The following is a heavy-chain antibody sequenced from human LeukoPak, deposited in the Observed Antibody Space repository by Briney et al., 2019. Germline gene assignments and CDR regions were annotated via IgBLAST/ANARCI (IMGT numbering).Heavy chain of an antibody. V-gene: IGHV4-31*03. J-gene: IGHJ3*01. Sequence: SQTLSLTCTVSGASVTSGGYFWTWIRRHPGKGLEWIGYISNSGTTAYNPSFKSRLFISFDTSKNQFSLRLSSVTAADTAVYYCARDVVVTSSPDAFDFWGQGTMVTVSS. D-gene: IGHD2-21*02. CDR2: ISNSGTT. CDR3: ARDVVVTSSPDAFDF. CDR1: GASVTSGGYF.